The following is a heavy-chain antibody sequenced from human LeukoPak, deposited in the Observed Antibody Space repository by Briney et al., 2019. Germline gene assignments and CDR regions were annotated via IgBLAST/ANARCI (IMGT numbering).Heavy chain of an antibody. CDR1: GGSFSSYY. Sequence: SETLSLTCAVYGGSFSSYYWSWIRQPPGKGPEWIGEINHSGSTTYNPSLKSRVAISIDTSKNQFSLKLNSMTAADTAVYYCAGYYYGSGSYHNHPNFDYWGQGTLVTVSS. V-gene: IGHV4-34*01. CDR3: AGYYYGSGSYHNHPNFDY. D-gene: IGHD3-10*01. CDR2: INHSGST. J-gene: IGHJ4*02.